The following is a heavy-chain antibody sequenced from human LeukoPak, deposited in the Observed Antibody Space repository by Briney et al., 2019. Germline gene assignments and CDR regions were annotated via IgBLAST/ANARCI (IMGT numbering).Heavy chain of an antibody. V-gene: IGHV1-69*04. D-gene: IGHD1-26*01. J-gene: IGHJ4*02. Sequence: ASVKVSCKASGGTFSSYAISWVRQAPGQGLEWMGRIIPILGIANYAQKFQGRVTITADKSTSTAYMELSSLRSEDTAVYYCARPVQNSGSYDYWGQGTLVTVSS. CDR2: IIPILGIA. CDR3: ARPVQNSGSYDY. CDR1: GGTFSSYA.